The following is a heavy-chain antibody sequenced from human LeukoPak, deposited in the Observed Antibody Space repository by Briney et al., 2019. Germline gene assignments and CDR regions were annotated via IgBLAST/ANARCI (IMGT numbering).Heavy chain of an antibody. CDR2: IWYDGSEK. CDR3: VKDFCGGDCNRPPLGFDF. J-gene: IGHJ4*02. CDR1: GFTFRTYG. V-gene: IGHV3-33*06. D-gene: IGHD2-21*02. Sequence: PGTSLRLSCAASGFTFRTYGMHWVRQAPGKGLEWVAVIWYDGSEKYYVDSVKGRFTISRDNSQNTLYLQMNSPRVEDTATYYCVKDFCGGDCNRPPLGFDFWGQGTLVTVSS.